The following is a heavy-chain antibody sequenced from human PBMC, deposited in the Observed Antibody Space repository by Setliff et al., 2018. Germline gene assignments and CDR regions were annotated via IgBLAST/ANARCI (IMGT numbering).Heavy chain of an antibody. CDR3: ARDLGHGGDSDY. CDR2: ILHSGST. J-gene: IGHJ4*02. V-gene: IGHV4-34*12. Sequence: SETLSLTCAVYGGSFSGYYWSWIRQPPGKRLEWIGEILHSGSTNYNPSLKSRVTISVDTSKNQFSLKLSSVTAADTAVYYCARDLGHGGDSDYWGQGILVTVSS. D-gene: IGHD2-21*02. CDR1: GGSFSGYY.